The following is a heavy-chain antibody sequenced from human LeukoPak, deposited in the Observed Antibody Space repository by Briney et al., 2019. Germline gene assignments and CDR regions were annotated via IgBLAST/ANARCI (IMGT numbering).Heavy chain of an antibody. Sequence: GASVTVSCKASGGTFSSYAISWVRQAPGQGLEWMGGIIPIFGTANYAQKFQGRVTITADESTSTAYMELSSLRSEDTAVYYCARDAYVGATTPENYYGMDVGAKGPRSPSP. J-gene: IGHJ6*02. CDR3: ARDAYVGATTPENYYGMDV. D-gene: IGHD1-26*01. V-gene: IGHV1-69*13. CDR2: IIPIFGTA. CDR1: GGTFSSYA.